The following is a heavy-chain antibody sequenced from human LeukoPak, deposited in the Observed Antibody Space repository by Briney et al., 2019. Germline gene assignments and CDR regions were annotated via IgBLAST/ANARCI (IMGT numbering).Heavy chain of an antibody. J-gene: IGHJ4*02. Sequence: GGSLRLSCAASGFTFSSYTMSWVRQAPGKGLEWVSTITDRGGSTYYADSVKGRFTISRDNSKNTLYLQMNSLRAEDTAVYYCARDSGWYGGDYFDYWGQGTLVAVSS. V-gene: IGHV3-23*01. CDR3: ARDSGWYGGDYFDY. CDR1: GFTFSSYT. D-gene: IGHD6-19*01. CDR2: ITDRGGST.